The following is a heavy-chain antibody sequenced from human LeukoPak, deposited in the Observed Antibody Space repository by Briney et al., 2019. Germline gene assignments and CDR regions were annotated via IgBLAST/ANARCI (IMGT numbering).Heavy chain of an antibody. J-gene: IGHJ1*01. CDR2: VTGDGSST. Sequence: GGSLRLSCAASGFTFEDYAMHWVRQAPGKGLERVSFVTGDGSSTYYADSVKGRFTISRDNSKNSLYLQMNSLRIEDTALYYCAKDRETTGYEPWGQGTLVTVSS. CDR1: GFTFEDYA. V-gene: IGHV3-43*02. CDR3: AKDRETTGYEP. D-gene: IGHD3-9*01.